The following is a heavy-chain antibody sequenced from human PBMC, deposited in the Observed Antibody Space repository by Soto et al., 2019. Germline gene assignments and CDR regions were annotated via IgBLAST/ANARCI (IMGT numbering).Heavy chain of an antibody. D-gene: IGHD3-3*01. J-gene: IGHJ3*02. Sequence: PSETLSLTCAVYGGSFSGYYWSWIRQPPGKGLEWIGEINHSGSTNYNPSLKSRVTISVDTSKNQFSLKLSSVTAADTAVYYCARALPGGYYGFWSGYYRLAFDIWGQGTMVTVSS. CDR2: INHSGST. CDR1: GGSFSGYY. V-gene: IGHV4-34*01. CDR3: ARALPGGYYGFWSGYYRLAFDI.